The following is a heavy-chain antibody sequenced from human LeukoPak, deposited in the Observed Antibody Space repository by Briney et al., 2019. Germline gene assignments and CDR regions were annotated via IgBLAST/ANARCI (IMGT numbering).Heavy chain of an antibody. CDR2: IYHSGTT. D-gene: IGHD4-11*01. V-gene: IGHV4-38-2*02. Sequence: PSETLSLTCTVSNYSISSGYFWDWIQQSPGKGLEWIGTIYHSGTTYYNPSLKSRLTMSVDTPINQFSLKLTSVTAADTAVYYCARGDRWGSTVTTWLDYWGQGTLVTVSS. J-gene: IGHJ4*02. CDR1: NYSISSGYF. CDR3: ARGDRWGSTVTTWLDY.